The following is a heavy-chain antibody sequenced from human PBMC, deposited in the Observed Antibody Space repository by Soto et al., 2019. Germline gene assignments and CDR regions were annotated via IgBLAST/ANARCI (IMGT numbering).Heavy chain of an antibody. D-gene: IGHD3-10*01. CDR1: GDAITRDDYY. CDR2: VLYSGTT. CDR3: ARDGGPLYYGMDF. V-gene: IGHV4-30-4*01. Sequence: VQLQESGPGLVKPSQTLSLTCTVSGDAITRDDYYWSWIRQPPGKGLEWIGYVLYSGTTYYNPSLKSRLIISLDTSTNQFSLNLTSVTAADTAVYYWARDGGPLYYGMDFWGQGTTVTGSS. J-gene: IGHJ6*02.